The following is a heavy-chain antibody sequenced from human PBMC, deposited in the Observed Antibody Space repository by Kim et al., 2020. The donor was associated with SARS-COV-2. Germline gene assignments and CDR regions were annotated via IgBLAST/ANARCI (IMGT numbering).Heavy chain of an antibody. V-gene: IGHV3-53*01. CDR1: GFSVNNSY. CDR2: IYSSGTT. Sequence: GGSLRLSCAASGFSVNNSYMSWVRQAPGKGLEWVSVIYSSGTTYYADSVKGRFTISRDNSRNTLYLQMNSLRVGDTAVYHCAGGPGYSSGGVEFDPWGRGTLVTV. D-gene: IGHD6-19*01. J-gene: IGHJ5*02. CDR3: AGGPGYSSGGVEFDP.